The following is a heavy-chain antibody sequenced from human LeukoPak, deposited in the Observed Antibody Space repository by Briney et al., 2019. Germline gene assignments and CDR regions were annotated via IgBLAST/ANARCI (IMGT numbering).Heavy chain of an antibody. Sequence: PGGSLRLSCAASGFTFSSYSMNWVRQAPGKGLEWVSSISSSSSYIYYADSVKGRFTISRDNAKNSLYLQMNSLRAEDTAVYYCARDPMVRGTFDYWGQGTLVTVSS. CDR1: GFTFSSYS. J-gene: IGHJ4*02. D-gene: IGHD3-10*01. CDR2: ISSSSSYI. V-gene: IGHV3-21*01. CDR3: ARDPMVRGTFDY.